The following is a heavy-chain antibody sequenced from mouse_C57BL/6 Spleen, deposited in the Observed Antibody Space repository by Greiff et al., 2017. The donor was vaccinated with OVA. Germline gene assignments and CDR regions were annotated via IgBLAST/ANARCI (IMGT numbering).Heavy chain of an antibody. CDR1: GYTFTSYG. D-gene: IGHD1-1*01. CDR2: IYPRSGNS. CDR3: ARGDYYGSRHWYFDV. Sequence: VQLQESGAELARPGASVKLSCKASGYTFTSYGISWVKQRTGQGLEWIGEIYPRSGNSYYNEKFKGKATLTADKSSSTAYMELRSLTSEDSAVYFCARGDYYGSRHWYFDVWGTGTTVTVSS. V-gene: IGHV1-81*01. J-gene: IGHJ1*03.